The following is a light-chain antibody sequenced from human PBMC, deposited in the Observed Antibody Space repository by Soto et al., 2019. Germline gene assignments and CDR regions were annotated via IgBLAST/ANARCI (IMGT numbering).Light chain of an antibody. J-gene: IGLJ2*01. CDR2: DVT. CDR1: SRDVGIYNY. Sequence: QTVVTQPRSVSGSPGQSVTVSCTGTSRDVGIYNYVSWYQQRPGTAPKVMIYDVTKQPSGVPDRFSGSKSANTASLTISGLQADDEADYYCCSYAGNYTLLFGGGTKLTVL. V-gene: IGLV2-11*01. CDR3: CSYAGNYTLL.